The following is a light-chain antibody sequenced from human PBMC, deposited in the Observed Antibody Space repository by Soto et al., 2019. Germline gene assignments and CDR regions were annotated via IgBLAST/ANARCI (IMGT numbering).Light chain of an antibody. CDR1: SSNIGSHT. CDR2: TNN. CDR3: GTWDDSLNGYV. Sequence: QSVLTQAPSVSGTPAQRVTISCSGSSSNIGSHTVNWYQQLPGTAPRLLIYTNNQRPSGVPDRFSGSKSGTSASLAISGLQSEDEADYYCGTWDDSLNGYVFGTGTKSPS. V-gene: IGLV1-44*01. J-gene: IGLJ1*01.